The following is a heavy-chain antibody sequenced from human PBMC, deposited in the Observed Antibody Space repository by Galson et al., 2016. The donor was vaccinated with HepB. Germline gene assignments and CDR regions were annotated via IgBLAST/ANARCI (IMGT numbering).Heavy chain of an antibody. Sequence: SLRLSCAASTFTFSNYRMRWVRQAPGEGLEWVSSITSSGGSTYYADSVKGRFTISRDNSKNTLYLQMNSLRAEDTAVYYCAKIFGISSSRSYGMDVWGQGTTVTVSS. J-gene: IGHJ6*02. CDR3: AKIFGISSSRSYGMDV. D-gene: IGHD6-6*01. CDR2: ITSSGGST. V-gene: IGHV3-23*01. CDR1: TFTFSNYR.